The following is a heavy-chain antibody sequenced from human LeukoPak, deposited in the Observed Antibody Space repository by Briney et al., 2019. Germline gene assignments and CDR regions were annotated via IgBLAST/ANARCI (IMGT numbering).Heavy chain of an antibody. CDR1: GFTFSSYE. CDR2: ISSSGSTI. D-gene: IGHD6-19*01. CDR3: ASWQWLVSGTYYFDY. Sequence: GGSLRLSCAASGFTFSSYEMNWVRQAPGKGLEWVSYISSSGSTIYYADSVKGRFTISRDNAKNSLYLQMNSLRAEDTAVYYCASWQWLVSGTYYFDYWGQGTLVTVSS. J-gene: IGHJ4*02. V-gene: IGHV3-48*03.